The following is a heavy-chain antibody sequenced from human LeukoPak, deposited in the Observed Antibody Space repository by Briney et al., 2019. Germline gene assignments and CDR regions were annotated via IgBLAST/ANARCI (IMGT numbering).Heavy chain of an antibody. CDR3: ARALPYQQLPYWYFDL. Sequence: GASVKVSCKASGYTFTSYGISWVRQAPGQGLEWMGWISAYNGNTNYAQKLQGRVTMTTDTSTSTAYMELRSLRSDDTAVYYCARALPYQQLPYWYFDLWGRGTLVTVSS. CDR1: GYTFTSYG. J-gene: IGHJ2*01. V-gene: IGHV1-18*01. D-gene: IGHD2-2*01. CDR2: ISAYNGNT.